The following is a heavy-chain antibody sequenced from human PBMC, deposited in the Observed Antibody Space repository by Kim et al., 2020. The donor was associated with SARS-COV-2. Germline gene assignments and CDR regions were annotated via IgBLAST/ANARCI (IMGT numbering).Heavy chain of an antibody. J-gene: IGHJ6*02. CDR1: GFTVSSHY. D-gene: IGHD5-12*01. CDR2: IYGGGST. Sequence: GSLRLSCAASGFTVSSHYMSWVRQAPGKGLEWVSVIYGGGSTYYADSVKGRFTISRDTSKNTLYLQMNSLRAEDTAVYYCARDGETLRYTGYENYGMDVWGQGTTVTVSS. CDR3: ARDGETLRYTGYENYGMDV. V-gene: IGHV3-66*01.